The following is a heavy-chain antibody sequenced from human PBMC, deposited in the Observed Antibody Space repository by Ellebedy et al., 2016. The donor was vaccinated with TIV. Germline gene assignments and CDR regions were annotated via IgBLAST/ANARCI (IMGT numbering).Heavy chain of an antibody. CDR2: ISSSSSYI. V-gene: IGHV3-21*01. J-gene: IGHJ4*02. CDR1: GFTFSSYS. CDR3: AKGLGSDWAFEY. Sequence: GGSLRLSCAASGFTFSSYSMNWVRQAPGKGLEWVSSISSSSSYIYYADSVKGRFTISRDNSKNTVYLQMNSLTLEDTAVYYCAKGLGSDWAFEYWGQGTLVTVSS. D-gene: IGHD6-19*01.